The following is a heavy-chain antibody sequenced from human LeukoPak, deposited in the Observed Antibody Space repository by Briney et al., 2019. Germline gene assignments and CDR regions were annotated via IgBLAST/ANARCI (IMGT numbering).Heavy chain of an antibody. V-gene: IGHV3-64D*09. CDR2: ISDSGGST. D-gene: IGHD2-15*01. J-gene: IGHJ6*04. Sequence: GGSLRLSCSASGFPSSSYAMHGVRRAPGKGLEYVSAISDSGGSTYYADSVKGRFTISRDNSNNTPYLQMSRLRGDDPAVYFCVGGYSFAPYDMVVWGEGTTLTVSS. CDR1: GFPSSSYA. CDR3: VGGYSFAPYDMVV.